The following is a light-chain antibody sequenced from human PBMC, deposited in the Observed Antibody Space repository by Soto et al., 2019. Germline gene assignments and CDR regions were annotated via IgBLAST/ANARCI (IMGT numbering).Light chain of an antibody. CDR3: SSYTSGSSHYV. Sequence: QSALTQPASVSGSPGQSITISCTGTSSDFGGYNYVSWYQQHPGKAPKLMIYGVTNRPSGVSNRFSGSKSGNTASLTISGLQAEDEADYHCSSYTSGSSHYVFGTGTKLTVL. J-gene: IGLJ1*01. CDR1: SSDFGGYNY. CDR2: GVT. V-gene: IGLV2-14*01.